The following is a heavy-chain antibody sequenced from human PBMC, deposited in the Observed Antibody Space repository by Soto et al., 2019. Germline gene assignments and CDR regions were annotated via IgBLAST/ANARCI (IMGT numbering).Heavy chain of an antibody. CDR3: ARGLAYYDFWSGYSNNWFDP. Sequence: VQLVESGGGLVQPGGSLRLSCAASGFTFSSYWMHWVRQAPGKGLVWVSRINSDGSSTSYADSVKGRFTISRDNAKNTLYLQMNSLRAEDTAVYYCARGLAYYDFWSGYSNNWFDPWGQGTLVTVSS. D-gene: IGHD3-3*01. CDR1: GFTFSSYW. V-gene: IGHV3-74*01. CDR2: INSDGSST. J-gene: IGHJ5*02.